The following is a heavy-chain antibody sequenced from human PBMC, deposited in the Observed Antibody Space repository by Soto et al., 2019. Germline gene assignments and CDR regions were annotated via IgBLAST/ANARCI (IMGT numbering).Heavy chain of an antibody. CDR3: ARGGGYRSSTSCRYYYYYGMDV. D-gene: IGHD2-2*01. CDR2: MNPNSGNT. CDR1: GYTFTSYG. Sequence: ASVKVSCKASGYTFTSYGINWVRQATGQGLEWMGWMNPNSGNTGYAQKFQGRVTMTRNTSISTAYMELSSLRSEDTAVYYCARGGGYRSSTSCRYYYYYGMDVWGQGTTVTVSS. J-gene: IGHJ6*02. V-gene: IGHV1-8*01.